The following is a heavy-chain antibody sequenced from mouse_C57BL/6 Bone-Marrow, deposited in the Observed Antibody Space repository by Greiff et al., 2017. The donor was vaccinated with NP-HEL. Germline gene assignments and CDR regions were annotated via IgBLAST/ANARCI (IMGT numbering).Heavy chain of an antibody. V-gene: IGHV1-76*01. CDR3: ASDGYYGAWFAY. Sequence: QVQLQQSGAELVRPGASVKLSCKASGYTFTDYYINWVKQRPGQGLEWIARIYPGSGNTYYNEKFKGKATLTAEKSSSTAYMQLSSLTSEDSAVYFCASDGYYGAWFAYWGQGTLVTVSA. D-gene: IGHD2-3*01. CDR1: GYTFTDYY. J-gene: IGHJ3*01. CDR2: IYPGSGNT.